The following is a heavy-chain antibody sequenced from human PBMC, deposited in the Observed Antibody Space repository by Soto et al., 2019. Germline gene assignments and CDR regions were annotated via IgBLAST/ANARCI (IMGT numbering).Heavy chain of an antibody. J-gene: IGHJ5*02. CDR2: MYHSGNT. V-gene: IGHV4-59*04. CDR1: GGSIYTYY. CDR3: ASSKYDVVAGSVWFDP. D-gene: IGHD2-21*01. Sequence: SETLSLTCTVSGGSIYTYYWNWIRQPPGQGLEWIGYMYHSGNTYYNPSLKGRVTISLDHSRNQFSLRLNSVTAADTAVYFCASSKYDVVAGSVWFDPWGQGTLVTVSS.